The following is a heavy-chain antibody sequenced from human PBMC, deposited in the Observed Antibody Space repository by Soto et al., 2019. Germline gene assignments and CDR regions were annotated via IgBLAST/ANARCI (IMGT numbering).Heavy chain of an antibody. V-gene: IGHV4-30-2*01. J-gene: IGHJ6*02. Sequence: SETLSLTCAVSGGSISSGGYSWSWIRQPPGKGLEWIGYIYHSGSTYYNPSLKSRVTISVDRSKNQFSLKLSPVTAADTAVYYCARGALFLYRGMDVWGQGTTVTVSS. CDR2: IYHSGST. CDR1: GGSISSGGYS. CDR3: ARGALFLYRGMDV.